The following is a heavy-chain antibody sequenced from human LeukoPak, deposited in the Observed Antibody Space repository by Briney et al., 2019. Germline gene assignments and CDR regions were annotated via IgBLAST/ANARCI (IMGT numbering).Heavy chain of an antibody. D-gene: IGHD3-3*01. CDR1: GGSISSYY. CDR3: ARGYWSGYSSGYFDY. CDR2: IYYSGST. Sequence: SETLSLTCTVSGGSISSYYWNWLRQPPGKGLEWIGYIYYSGSTNYNPSLKSRVTISVDTSKNQFSLKLSSVTAADTAVYYCARGYWSGYSSGYFDYWGQGTLVTVSS. J-gene: IGHJ4*02. V-gene: IGHV4-59*01.